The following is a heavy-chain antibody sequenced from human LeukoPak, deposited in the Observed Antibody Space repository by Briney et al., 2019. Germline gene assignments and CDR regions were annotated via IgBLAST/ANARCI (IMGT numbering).Heavy chain of an antibody. CDR2: ISGSSGST. CDR3: AKGGYYYDSSGFDY. V-gene: IGHV3-23*01. Sequence: GGSLRLSCAASGFTFSSYAMSWVRQAPGKGLEWVSVISGSSGSTYYADSVKGRFTTSRDNSKNMLYLQMNSLRAEDTALYYCAKGGYYYDSSGFDYWGQGTLVTVSS. J-gene: IGHJ4*02. CDR1: GFTFSSYA. D-gene: IGHD3-22*01.